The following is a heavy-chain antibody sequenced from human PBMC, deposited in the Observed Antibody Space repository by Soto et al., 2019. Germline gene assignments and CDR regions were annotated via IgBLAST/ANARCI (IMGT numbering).Heavy chain of an antibody. V-gene: IGHV3-48*02. Sequence: EVQLVESGGGSVQPGGSLRLSCAASGFTFSTFSMNWVRQAPGRGLEWISYISGGGRPISYADSVKGRFTISRDNAKNSIYVQMDSLTDEDTAVYYCARDLGWSFDSWGQGTLVTVSS. CDR1: GFTFSTFS. J-gene: IGHJ4*02. D-gene: IGHD2-15*01. CDR2: ISGGGRPI. CDR3: ARDLGWSFDS.